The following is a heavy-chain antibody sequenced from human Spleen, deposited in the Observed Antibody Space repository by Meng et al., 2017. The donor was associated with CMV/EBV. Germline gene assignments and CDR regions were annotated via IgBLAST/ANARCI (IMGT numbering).Heavy chain of an antibody. CDR2: INHSGST. V-gene: IGHV4-34*01. CDR3: ARGDGDYGSYY. Sequence: VQLQRWGAGLLKPSETLSLTCAVYGGSFSGYYWSWIRQPPGKGLEWIGEINHSGSTNYNPSLKSRVTISVDTSKNQFSLKLSSVTAADTAVYYCARGDGDYGSYYWGQGTLVTVSS. CDR1: GGSFSGYY. J-gene: IGHJ4*02. D-gene: IGHD4-17*01.